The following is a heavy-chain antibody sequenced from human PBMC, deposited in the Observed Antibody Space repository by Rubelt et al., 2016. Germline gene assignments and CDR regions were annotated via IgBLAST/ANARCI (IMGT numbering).Heavy chain of an antibody. Sequence: GGLVKPGGSLRLSCAASGFTFSDYYMSWIRQAPGKGLEWVSYISSSSSYTNYADSVKGRFTISRDNAKTSLYLQMNSLRAEDTAVYYWARVPREGATMIVVVSHFDYWGQGTLVTVSS. J-gene: IGHJ4*02. CDR3: ARVPREGATMIVVVSHFDY. CDR1: GFTFSDYY. V-gene: IGHV3-11*05. D-gene: IGHD3-22*01. CDR2: ISSSSSYT.